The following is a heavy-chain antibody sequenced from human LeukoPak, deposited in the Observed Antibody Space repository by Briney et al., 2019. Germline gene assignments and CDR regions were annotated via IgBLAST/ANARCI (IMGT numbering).Heavy chain of an antibody. V-gene: IGHV4-30-4*01. Sequence: SQTLSLTCTVSGGSISSGEYYWSWIRQSPGKGLEWIGYIYYSGSTYYNPPLKSRVTISVDTSKNQFSLKLSSVTAADTAVYYCARDSGYSYGPFDYWGQGTLVTVSS. CDR1: GGSISSGEYY. CDR2: IYYSGST. CDR3: ARDSGYSYGPFDY. D-gene: IGHD5-18*01. J-gene: IGHJ4*02.